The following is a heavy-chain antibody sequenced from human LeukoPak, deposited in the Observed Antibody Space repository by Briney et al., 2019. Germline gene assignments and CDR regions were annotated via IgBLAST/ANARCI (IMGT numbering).Heavy chain of an antibody. V-gene: IGHV3-48*01. D-gene: IGHD3-3*01. J-gene: IGHJ4*02. CDR2: ISSSSSTI. Sequence: GGSLRLSCAASGFAFTTYNMNWVRQAPGKGLEWVSYISSSSSTIYYADSVKGRFTISRDNAKNSLSLQMNSLRAEDTAVYYCASDFWSGYSDYWGQGTLVTVSS. CDR1: GFAFTTYN. CDR3: ASDFWSGYSDY.